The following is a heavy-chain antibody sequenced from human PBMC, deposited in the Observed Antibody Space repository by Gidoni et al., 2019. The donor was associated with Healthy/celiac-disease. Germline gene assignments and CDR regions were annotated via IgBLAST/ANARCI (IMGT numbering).Heavy chain of an antibody. D-gene: IGHD2-15*01. CDR3: ARGGLSGGSLRGGV. CDR2: ISSSSSTI. J-gene: IGHJ6*02. V-gene: IGHV3-48*02. CDR1: GFTFSSYS. Sequence: ELQLVESGGGWVQPGGSLRLSSAASGFTFSSYSMIWVRQAPGKGLEWVSYISSSSSTIYYADSVKGRFTISRDNAKNSLYLQMNSLRDEDTAVYYCARGGLSGGSLRGGVWGQGTTVTVSS.